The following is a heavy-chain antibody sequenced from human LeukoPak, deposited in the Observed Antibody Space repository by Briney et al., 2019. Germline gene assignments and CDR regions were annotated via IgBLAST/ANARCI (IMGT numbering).Heavy chain of an antibody. J-gene: IGHJ6*02. V-gene: IGHV1-2*02. D-gene: IGHD6-19*01. Sequence: ASVEVSCKASGYTFTGYYMHWVRQAPGQGLEWMGWINPNSGGTNYAQKFQGRVTMTRDTSISTAYMELSRLRSDDTAVYYCARGSSGWYTNYGMDVWGQGTTVTVSS. CDR1: GYTFTGYY. CDR2: INPNSGGT. CDR3: ARGSSGWYTNYGMDV.